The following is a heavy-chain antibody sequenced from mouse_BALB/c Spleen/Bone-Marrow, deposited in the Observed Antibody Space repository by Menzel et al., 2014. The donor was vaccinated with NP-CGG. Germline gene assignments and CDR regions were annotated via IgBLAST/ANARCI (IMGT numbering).Heavy chain of an antibody. V-gene: IGHV1-69*01. D-gene: IGHD4-1*01. CDR3: TRGWDGYYFDY. Sequence: QVQLQQSGAELVMPGASVKMSCKASGYTFTDYWMHWVKQRPGQGLEWIGAIDTSDTYTNYNQKFKGKATLTVDGSSSTAYMQLSSLTSEDSAVYFCTRGWDGYYFDYWGQGTTLTVSS. CDR2: IDTSDTYT. J-gene: IGHJ2*01. CDR1: GYTFTDYW.